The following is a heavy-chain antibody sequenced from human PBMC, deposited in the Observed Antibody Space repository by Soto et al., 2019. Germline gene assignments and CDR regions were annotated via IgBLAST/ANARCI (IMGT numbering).Heavy chain of an antibody. D-gene: IGHD3-22*01. CDR2: IWYDGSNK. Sequence: GGSLRLSCAASGFTFSSYGMHWVRQAPGKGLEWVAVIWYDGSNKYYADSVKGRFTISRDNSKNTLYLQMNSLRAEDTAVYYCAREKNYYDSSGYYSDAFDIWGQGTMVTVSS. J-gene: IGHJ3*02. CDR3: AREKNYYDSSGYYSDAFDI. V-gene: IGHV3-33*01. CDR1: GFTFSSYG.